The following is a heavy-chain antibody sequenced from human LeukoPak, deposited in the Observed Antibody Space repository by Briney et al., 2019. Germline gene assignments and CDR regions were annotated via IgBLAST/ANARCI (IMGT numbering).Heavy chain of an antibody. J-gene: IGHJ4*02. CDR1: GGALSNSEHY. Sequence: SETLSLTCTVSGGALSNSEHYWGWVRQPPGKGLEWLALIYYSGSTYSNPPLKSRVTISVDTSKNQFSLKVRSVTAADSARYFCGRLAGHHNNGRFDLWGQGVLVTVSS. D-gene: IGHD1-1*01. CDR3: GRLAGHHNNGRFDL. V-gene: IGHV4-39*01. CDR2: IYYSGST.